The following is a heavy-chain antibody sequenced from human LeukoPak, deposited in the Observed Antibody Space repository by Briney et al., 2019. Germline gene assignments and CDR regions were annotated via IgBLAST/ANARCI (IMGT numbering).Heavy chain of an antibody. D-gene: IGHD6-13*01. CDR3: ARGTGIAAAGTGRLLGF. J-gene: IGHJ4*02. CDR1: GFTFGDYA. CDR2: IRGKAYGMTS. Sequence: GGSLRLFCSASGFTFGDYAMSWVRQAPGKGMEWVGFIRGKAYGMTSEYAASVKGRFSFSRDDSKSIAYLQMNSLKTEDTAVYYCARGTGIAAAGTGRLLGFWGQGTLVTVSS. V-gene: IGHV3-49*04.